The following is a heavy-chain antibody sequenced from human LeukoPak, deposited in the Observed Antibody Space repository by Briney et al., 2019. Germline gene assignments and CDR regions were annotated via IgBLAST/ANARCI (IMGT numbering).Heavy chain of an antibody. CDR1: GYTFTGYY. D-gene: IGHD2-15*01. CDR3: ARSRDIVVVVAYY. CDR2: INPNSGGT. Sequence: ASVKVSCKASGYTFTGYYMHWVRQAPGQGLEWMGWINPNSGGTNYAQKFQGRVTMTRDTSISTAYKELSRLRSDDTAVYYCARSRDIVVVVAYYWGQGTLVTVSS. V-gene: IGHV1-2*02. J-gene: IGHJ4*02.